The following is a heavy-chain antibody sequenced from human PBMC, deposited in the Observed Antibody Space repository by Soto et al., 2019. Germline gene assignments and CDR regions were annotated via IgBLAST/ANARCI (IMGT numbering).Heavy chain of an antibody. J-gene: IGHJ4*02. D-gene: IGHD3-10*01. CDR3: ARDLRFVDLHYYFDS. Sequence: GGSLRLSCAASGFTFSAYWMTWVRQAPGKGLEWVANIKQDGSERFYMDSVKGRFTISRDNVKNSLFLMMNNLRSEDTAVYYCARDLRFVDLHYYFDSWGQGTLVTVSS. V-gene: IGHV3-7*03. CDR2: IKQDGSER. CDR1: GFTFSAYW.